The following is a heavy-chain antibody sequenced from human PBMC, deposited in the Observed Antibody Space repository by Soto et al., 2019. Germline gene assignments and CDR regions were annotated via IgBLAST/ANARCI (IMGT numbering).Heavy chain of an antibody. V-gene: IGHV1-18*01. Sequence: ASVKVSCKASGYTFTSYGISWVRQAPGQGLEWMGWISAGNGNTKYSQKFQGRVTITRDTSASTAYMELSSLRSEDTAVYYCARDYGSGSSLDYWGQGTLVTVSS. CDR1: GYTFTSYG. CDR3: ARDYGSGSSLDY. D-gene: IGHD3-10*01. J-gene: IGHJ4*02. CDR2: ISAGNGNT.